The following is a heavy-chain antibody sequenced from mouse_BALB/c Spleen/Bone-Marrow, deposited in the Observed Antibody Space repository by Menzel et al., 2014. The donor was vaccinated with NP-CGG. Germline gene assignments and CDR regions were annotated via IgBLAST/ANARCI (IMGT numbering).Heavy chain of an antibody. V-gene: IGHV1S81*02. Sequence: VKLMESGAELVKPGASVKLSCKASGYTFTSYYMYWVKRRPGQGLEWIGGINPNNGNTNFSETFKSKATLTVDKSSSTAYMQLSSLTSEDSAVYYCTRRYYWGQGTTLTVSS. CDR3: TRRYY. J-gene: IGHJ2*01. CDR1: GYTFTSYY. CDR2: INPNNGNT.